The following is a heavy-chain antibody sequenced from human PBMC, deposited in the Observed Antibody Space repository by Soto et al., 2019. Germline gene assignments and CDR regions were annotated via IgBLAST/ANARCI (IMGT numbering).Heavy chain of an antibody. CDR1: GYTFPSYD. Sequence: ASVQVSFKASGYTFPSYDINWVRPATGQGLAWMGWMNPNSGNTGYAQKFQGRVTMTRNTSISTAYMELSSLRSEDTAVYYGARSGGLRFLADYYGMDVWGQGTTVTVSS. D-gene: IGHD3-3*01. CDR2: MNPNSGNT. CDR3: ARSGGLRFLADYYGMDV. J-gene: IGHJ6*02. V-gene: IGHV1-8*01.